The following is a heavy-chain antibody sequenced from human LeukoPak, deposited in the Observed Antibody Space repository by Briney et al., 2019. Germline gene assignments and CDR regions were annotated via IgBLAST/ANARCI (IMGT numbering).Heavy chain of an antibody. Sequence: GGSLRLSCAASGFTFSSYARSWFRQAPGKGLEWVSSISSSSSYIYYADSVKGRFTISRDNAKNSLYLQMNSLRAEDTAVYYCARTRIAAAGTILDYWGQGTLVTVSS. CDR2: ISSSSSYI. CDR3: ARTRIAAAGTILDY. CDR1: GFTFSSYA. D-gene: IGHD6-13*01. J-gene: IGHJ4*02. V-gene: IGHV3-21*01.